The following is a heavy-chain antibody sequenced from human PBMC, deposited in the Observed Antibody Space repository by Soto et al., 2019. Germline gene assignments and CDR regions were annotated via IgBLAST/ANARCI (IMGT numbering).Heavy chain of an antibody. V-gene: IGHV3-73*01. CDR2: IRSKANSYAT. CDR1: GFTFSGSA. Sequence: GGSLILSCAASGFTFSGSAMHWVRQASGKGLEWVGRIRSKANSYATTYAASVKGRFTISRDDSKNTAYLQINSLKTEDTAIYYCTTGGYSYAHTGYWGQGTVVTVSS. CDR3: TTGGYSYAHTGY. D-gene: IGHD5-18*01. J-gene: IGHJ4*02.